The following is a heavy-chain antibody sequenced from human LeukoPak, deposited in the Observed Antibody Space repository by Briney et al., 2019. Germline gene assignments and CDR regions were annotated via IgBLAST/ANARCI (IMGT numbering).Heavy chain of an antibody. CDR1: GLAFSSYA. CDR3: ASDPNGDYVGALGF. D-gene: IGHD4-17*01. Sequence: GGSLRLSCADSGLAFSSYALAWVRQAPGKGLEWVSAVTGRGVATHYADSVKGRFTISRDNSKKTMYLQMNSLRAEDTAIYYCASDPNGDYVGALGFWGRGTLVTVSS. J-gene: IGHJ4*01. V-gene: IGHV3-23*01. CDR2: VTGRGVAT.